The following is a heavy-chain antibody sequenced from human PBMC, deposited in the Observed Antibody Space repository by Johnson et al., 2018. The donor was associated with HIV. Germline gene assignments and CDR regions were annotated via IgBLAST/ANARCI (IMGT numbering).Heavy chain of an antibody. J-gene: IGHJ3*02. D-gene: IGHD4-17*01. Sequence: QVQLVESGGGLVKPGGSLRLSCAASGFTFSDYYMSWIRQAPGKGLEWVSYISSSDSTIYYADSVKGRFTISRDNSNNTLFLQMNSLRVEDTAVYYCARGVNGDYAVSAFDIWGQGTMVTVSS. CDR3: ARGVNGDYAVSAFDI. CDR1: GFTFSDYY. V-gene: IGHV3-11*04. CDR2: ISSSDSTI.